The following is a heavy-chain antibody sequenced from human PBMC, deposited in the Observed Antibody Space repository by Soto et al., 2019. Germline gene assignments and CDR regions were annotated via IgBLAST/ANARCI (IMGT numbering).Heavy chain of an antibody. CDR3: ARARGARYLDY. CDR1: GGSISSYY. D-gene: IGHD2-15*01. Sequence: PSDTLSLTCTVSGGSISSYYWSWIRQPPGKGLEWIGYIYYSGSTNYNPSLKSRVTISVDTSKNQFSLKLSSVTAADTAVYYCARARGARYLDYWGQGTLVTVS. J-gene: IGHJ4*02. CDR2: IYYSGST. V-gene: IGHV4-59*08.